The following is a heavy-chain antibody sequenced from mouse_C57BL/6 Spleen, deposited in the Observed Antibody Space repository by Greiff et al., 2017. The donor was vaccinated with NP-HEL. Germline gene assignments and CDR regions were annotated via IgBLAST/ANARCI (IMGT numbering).Heavy chain of an antibody. CDR3: ASWDAYYYAMDY. CDR1: GYAFTNYL. CDR2: INPGSGGT. J-gene: IGHJ4*01. D-gene: IGHD4-1*01. Sequence: VQLVESGAELVRPGTSVKVSCKASGYAFTNYLIEWVKQRPGQGLEWIGVINPGSGGTNYNEKFKGKATLTADKSSSTAYMQLSSLTSEDSAVYFCASWDAYYYAMDYWGQGTSVTVSS. V-gene: IGHV1-54*01.